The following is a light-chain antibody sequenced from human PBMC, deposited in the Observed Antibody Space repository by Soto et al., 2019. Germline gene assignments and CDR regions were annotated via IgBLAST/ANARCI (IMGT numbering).Light chain of an antibody. Sequence: EIVLTQSPATLSLSPGERATLSCRASQSVRSYLAWYQQKPGQPPRLLSYDTSNRSTGIPARFSGSGYGTDFTLTISSLDPEDFAVYYCQQRSNWPLVTFGPGTRVDIK. CDR1: QSVRSY. J-gene: IGKJ3*01. CDR2: DTS. V-gene: IGKV3-11*01. CDR3: QQRSNWPLVT.